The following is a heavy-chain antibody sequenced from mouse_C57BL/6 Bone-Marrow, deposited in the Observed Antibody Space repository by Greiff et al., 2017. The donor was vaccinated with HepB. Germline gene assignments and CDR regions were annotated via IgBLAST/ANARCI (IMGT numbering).Heavy chain of an antibody. CDR3: AWGTDN. Sequence: VQLQQSGAELARPGASVKMSCKASGYTFTSYTMHWVKQRPGQGLEWIGYINPSSGYTKYNQKFKDKATLTADKSTSTAYMQLSSLTSEDAAVNYCAWGTDNGGQGTTLTVSS. CDR1: GYTFTSYT. D-gene: IGHD2-14*01. J-gene: IGHJ2*01. CDR2: INPSSGYT. V-gene: IGHV1-4*01.